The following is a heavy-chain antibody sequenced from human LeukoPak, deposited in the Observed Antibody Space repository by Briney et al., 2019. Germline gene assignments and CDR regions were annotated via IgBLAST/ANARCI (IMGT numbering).Heavy chain of an antibody. Sequence: PGGSLRLSCAASGFTFSYYYMSWIRQAPGKGLEWVSYISSSSSYTNYAESVKGRFTISRDNAKNSLYLQMNSLRAEDTAVYYCARRQVVGGNYYGIDVWGQGTTVTVSS. J-gene: IGHJ6*02. D-gene: IGHD2-15*01. CDR2: ISSSSSYT. V-gene: IGHV3-11*03. CDR1: GFTFSYYY. CDR3: ARRQVVGGNYYGIDV.